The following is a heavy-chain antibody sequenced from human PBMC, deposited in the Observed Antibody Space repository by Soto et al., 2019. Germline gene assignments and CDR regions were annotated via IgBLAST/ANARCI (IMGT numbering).Heavy chain of an antibody. CDR1: GYSFTSYW. CDR3: ARLRSGGVVHYGMDV. CDR2: IYPGDSDT. V-gene: IGHV5-51*01. Sequence: SLKISCKGSGYSFTSYWIGWVRQMPGKGLEWMGIIYPGDSDTRYSPSFQGQVTISADKSISTAYLQWSSLKASDTAMYYCARLRSGGVVHYGMDVWGQGTTVTVSS. D-gene: IGHD2-15*01. J-gene: IGHJ6*02.